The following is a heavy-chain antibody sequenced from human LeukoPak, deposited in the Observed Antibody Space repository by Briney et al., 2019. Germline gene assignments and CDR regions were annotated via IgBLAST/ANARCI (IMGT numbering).Heavy chain of an antibody. D-gene: IGHD3-3*01. V-gene: IGHV4-39*01. CDR3: ARHQRITIFGVVKKPFDY. Sequence: PSETLSLTCTVSGGSISSSSYYWGWIRQPPGKGLEWIGSIYYSGSTYYNPSLKSRVTISVDTSKNQFSLKLSSVTAADTAVYYCARHQRITIFGVVKKPFDYWGQGTLVTVSS. CDR2: IYYSGST. J-gene: IGHJ4*02. CDR1: GGSISSSSYY.